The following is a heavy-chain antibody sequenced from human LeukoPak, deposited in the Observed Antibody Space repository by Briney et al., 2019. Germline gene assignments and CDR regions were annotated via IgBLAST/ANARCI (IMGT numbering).Heavy chain of an antibody. CDR2: ISGSGGCP. CDR3: AKDRRDIAPFDP. V-gene: IGHV3-23*01. Sequence: GGSLRLSCAASGFTFSSYAMSWVRQAPGKGLEWVSAISGSGGCPYYADSAKGLFPISRDNSKNTLYLQMNSLRAEDTAVYYCAKDRRDIAPFDPWGQGTLVTVSS. D-gene: IGHD2-15*01. J-gene: IGHJ5*02. CDR1: GFTFSSYA.